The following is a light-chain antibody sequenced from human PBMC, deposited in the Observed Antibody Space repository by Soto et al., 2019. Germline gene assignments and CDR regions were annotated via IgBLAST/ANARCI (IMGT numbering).Light chain of an antibody. CDR2: GAS. J-gene: IGKJ1*01. CDR1: QSISSNY. V-gene: IGKV3-20*01. CDR3: QQYGSSPRT. Sequence: EIVLTQSPGTLSMSPGERATLSCRASQSISSNYLAWYQQKPGQAPRLLIYGASSRATGIPDRFSGSGSGTDFTLTISRLEAEDFAVYCCQQYGSSPRTFGQGTKVEFK.